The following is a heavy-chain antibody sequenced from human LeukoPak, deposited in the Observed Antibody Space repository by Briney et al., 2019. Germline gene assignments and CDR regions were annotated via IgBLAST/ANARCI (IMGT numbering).Heavy chain of an antibody. D-gene: IGHD6-13*01. CDR3: ARDRVAAAGVAFDI. Sequence: PSETLSLTCTVSGGSISSSSYYWGWIRQPPGKGLEWIGSIYYSGSTYYNPSLKSRVTISVDTSKNQFSLKLSSVTAADTAVYYCARDRVAAAGVAFDIWGQGTMVTVSS. CDR2: IYYSGST. V-gene: IGHV4-39*07. J-gene: IGHJ3*02. CDR1: GGSISSSSYY.